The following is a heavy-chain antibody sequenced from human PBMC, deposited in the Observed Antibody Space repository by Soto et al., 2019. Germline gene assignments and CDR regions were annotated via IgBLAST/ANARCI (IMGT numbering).Heavy chain of an antibody. CDR1: GYTFTTYY. V-gene: IGHV1-46*01. J-gene: IGHJ4*02. CDR3: ARGVGTGKFDY. CDR2: IDPSGGST. D-gene: IGHD3-10*01. Sequence: ASVKVSCKASGYTFTTYYMHWVRQAPGQGLEWMGIIDPSGGSTSYTQKFQGRVTMTRDTSTSTVYMELSSLRSEDTAVYFCARGVGTGKFDYWGQGTLVTGSS.